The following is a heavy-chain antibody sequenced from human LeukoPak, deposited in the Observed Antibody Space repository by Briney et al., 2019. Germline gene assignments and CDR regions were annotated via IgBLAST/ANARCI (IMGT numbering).Heavy chain of an antibody. J-gene: IGHJ5*02. D-gene: IGHD3-10*01. CDR1: GGTFSSYA. CDR2: IIPIFGTA. Sequence: ASVKVSCKASGGTFSSYAISWVRQAPGQGLGWMGGIIPIFGTANYAQKFQGRVTITADESTSTAYMELSSLRSEDTAVYYCARDVRFGANWFDPWGQGTLVTVSS. CDR3: ARDVRFGANWFDP. V-gene: IGHV1-69*13.